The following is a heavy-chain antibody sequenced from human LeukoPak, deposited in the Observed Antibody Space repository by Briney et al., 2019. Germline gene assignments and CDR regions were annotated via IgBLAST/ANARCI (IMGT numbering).Heavy chain of an antibody. CDR2: ISYDGSNK. Sequence: PGRSLRLSCAVSGVTFSSYAMYWVRQAPGKGLDLVAVISYDGSNKYYADSVKGRFTISRDNSKNTLYLQMNSLRAEDTAMYFCATGYSAWSFGYWGQGTLVTVSS. CDR3: ATGYSAWSFGY. V-gene: IGHV3-30-3*01. J-gene: IGHJ4*02. CDR1: GVTFSSYA. D-gene: IGHD6-19*01.